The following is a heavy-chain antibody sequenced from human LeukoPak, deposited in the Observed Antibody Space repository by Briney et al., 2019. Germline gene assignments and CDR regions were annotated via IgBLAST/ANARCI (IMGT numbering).Heavy chain of an antibody. Sequence: SETLSLTCTVSGYSISSGYYWGWIRQPPGKGLEWIGSIYHSGSTYYNPSLKSRVTISVDTSKNQFSLKLSSVTAADTAVYYCARVDTAMVSYFDYWGQGTLVTVSS. V-gene: IGHV4-38-2*02. D-gene: IGHD5-18*01. CDR3: ARVDTAMVSYFDY. CDR1: GYSISSGYY. CDR2: IYHSGST. J-gene: IGHJ4*02.